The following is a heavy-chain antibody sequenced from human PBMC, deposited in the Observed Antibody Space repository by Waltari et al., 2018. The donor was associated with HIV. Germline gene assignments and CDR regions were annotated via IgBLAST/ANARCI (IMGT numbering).Heavy chain of an antibody. Sequence: QVQLQQWGAGLLKPSETLSLTCAVYGGSFSDYYWSWIRQPPGKGLEWIGEINHSGSTNYNTSLKSRVTMSADTSKKQFSLKLTSVTAADTAVYYCARGPTVGYNSGWYRYFDHWGQGTLVTVYS. V-gene: IGHV4-34*02. CDR2: INHSGST. CDR3: ARGPTVGYNSGWYRYFDH. D-gene: IGHD6-13*01. CDR1: GGSFSDYY. J-gene: IGHJ4*02.